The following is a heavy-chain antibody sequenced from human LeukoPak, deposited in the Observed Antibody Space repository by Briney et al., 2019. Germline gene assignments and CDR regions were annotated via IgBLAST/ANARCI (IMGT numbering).Heavy chain of an antibody. J-gene: IGHJ4*02. V-gene: IGHV3-11*01. D-gene: IGHD1-26*01. CDR2: ITTSGSTI. CDR3: ARRFSGSSELDY. CDR1: GFTFSDYY. Sequence: GGSLRLSCVASGFTFSDYYMNWIRQAPGKGLEWVSYITTSGSTIYYIDSVKGRFTISRDNAKNSLYLQMNSLRAEDTAVYYCARRFSGSSELDYWGQGTLVTVSS.